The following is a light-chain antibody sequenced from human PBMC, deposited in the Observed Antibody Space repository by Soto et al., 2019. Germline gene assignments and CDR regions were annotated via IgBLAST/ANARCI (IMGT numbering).Light chain of an antibody. CDR1: QSIGNY. V-gene: IGKV1-39*01. J-gene: IGKJ4*01. CDR2: AAF. CDR3: QQRYSTPLT. Sequence: DIQMTQSPSSLSASVGDSVTITCRATQSIGNYLNWYQQRPGKAPNVLIYAAFSLQSGVPSRFSGSGSGTDFTLTISSLAPEDFATYCCQQRYSTPLTFGGGTKVEIK.